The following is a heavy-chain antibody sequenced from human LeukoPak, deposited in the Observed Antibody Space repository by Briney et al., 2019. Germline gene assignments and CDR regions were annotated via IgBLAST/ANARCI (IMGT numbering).Heavy chain of an antibody. D-gene: IGHD6-19*01. CDR2: IRTKANNYAT. Sequence: GGSLTLSCAASGFTFSGSAMHWVRQASGKGLEWVGRIRTKANNYATAYAASVKGRFTISRDDSKNTAHLQMSSLKTEDTAVYYCARQGAVAGTVDCWGQGTLVTVSS. V-gene: IGHV3-73*01. CDR1: GFTFSGSA. CDR3: ARQGAVAGTVDC. J-gene: IGHJ4*02.